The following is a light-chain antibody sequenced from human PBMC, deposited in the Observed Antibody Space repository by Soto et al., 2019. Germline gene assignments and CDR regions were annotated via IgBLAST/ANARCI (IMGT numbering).Light chain of an antibody. Sequence: DIQLTQSPSTLSASVGDRVTITCRASQSIRYALAWYQQEPGKAPKVLVYDASILASGVSSRFSGCGSGTEFTLTISGLRPDDFVEYYCQQYDNYSWTFGQGTKV. V-gene: IGKV1-5*01. CDR3: QQYDNYSWT. CDR2: DAS. J-gene: IGKJ1*01. CDR1: QSIRYA.